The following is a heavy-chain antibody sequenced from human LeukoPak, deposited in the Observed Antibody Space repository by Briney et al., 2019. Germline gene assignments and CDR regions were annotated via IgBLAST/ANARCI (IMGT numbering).Heavy chain of an antibody. J-gene: IGHJ4*02. CDR2: INHSGST. D-gene: IGHD3-10*01. CDR1: GGSFSGYY. CDR3: ARGEILWFGQRMTYYFDY. Sequence: PSETLSLTCAVYGGSFSGYYWSWIRQPPGKGLEWIGEINHSGSTNYNPSLKSRVTISVDTSKNQFSLKLSSVTAADTAVYYCARGEILWFGQRMTYYFDYWGQGTLVIVSS. V-gene: IGHV4-34*01.